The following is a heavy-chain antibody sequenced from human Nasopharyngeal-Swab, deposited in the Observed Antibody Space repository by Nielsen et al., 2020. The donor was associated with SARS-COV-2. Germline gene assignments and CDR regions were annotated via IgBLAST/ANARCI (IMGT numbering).Heavy chain of an antibody. CDR2: IYSGGSI. CDR1: GFTVGNNY. CDR3: ARGASRYQLLSPHGMDV. D-gene: IGHD2-2*01. V-gene: IGHV3-53*01. J-gene: IGHJ6*02. Sequence: GESLKISCAASGFTVGNNYMTWVRQAPGKGLQWVSVIYSGGSIYYADSVKGRFTISRDNAKNSLYLQMNSLRAEDTAVYYCARGASRYQLLSPHGMDVWGQGTTVTVSS.